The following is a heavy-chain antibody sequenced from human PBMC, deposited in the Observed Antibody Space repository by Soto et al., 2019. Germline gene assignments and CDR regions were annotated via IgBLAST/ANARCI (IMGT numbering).Heavy chain of an antibody. CDR2: IDPNDSYT. CDR1: GYSFINYW. D-gene: IGHD6-13*01. CDR3: ASRAIATVGTYNVYYYGMDV. Sequence: EVQLVQSGAEVKKPGESLRISCKGSGYSFINYWISWVRQMPGKGLEWMGKIDPNDSYTNYSPSFRGHVTISTDKSISTADLQGSSLKASDTAMYYWASRAIATVGTYNVYYYGMDVWGQGTTVTVSS. V-gene: IGHV5-10-1*03. J-gene: IGHJ6*02.